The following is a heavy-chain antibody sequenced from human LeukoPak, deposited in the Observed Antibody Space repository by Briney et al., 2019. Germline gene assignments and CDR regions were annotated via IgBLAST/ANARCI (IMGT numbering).Heavy chain of an antibody. CDR3: ARDRGYYDSSGPGVSDY. CDR2: INPSGGST. V-gene: IGHV1-46*01. Sequence: ASVKVSCKASGYTFTSYYMHWVRQAPGQGLEWMGIINPSGGSTSYAQRFQGRVTMTRGTSTSTVYMELSSLRSEDTAVYYCARDRGYYDSSGPGVSDYWGQGTLVTVSS. CDR1: GYTFTSYY. J-gene: IGHJ4*02. D-gene: IGHD3-22*01.